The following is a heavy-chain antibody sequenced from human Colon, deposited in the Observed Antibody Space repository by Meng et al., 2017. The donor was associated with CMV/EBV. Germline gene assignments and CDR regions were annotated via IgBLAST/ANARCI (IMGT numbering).Heavy chain of an antibody. D-gene: IGHD3-22*01. CDR2: IYSGGET. CDR3: AAPGPSMIVVAY. Sequence: GESLKISCAGSGFNLSRNYMSWVRQAPGKGLEWVSLIYSGGETFYVDSVKGRFTISRDDSKNPLYLQMNSLRPEDTAVYYCAAPGPSMIVVAYWGQGTLVTVSS. J-gene: IGHJ4*02. CDR1: GFNLSRNY. V-gene: IGHV3-66*02.